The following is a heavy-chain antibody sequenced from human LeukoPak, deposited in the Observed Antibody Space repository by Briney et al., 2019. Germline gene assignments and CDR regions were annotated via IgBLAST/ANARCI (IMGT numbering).Heavy chain of an antibody. CDR3: ARVSVAGTDY. CDR1: GFTFSSYA. V-gene: IGHV3-30-3*01. CDR2: ISYDGSNK. D-gene: IGHD6-19*01. Sequence: GGSLRLSCAASGFTFSSYAMHWVRQAPGKGLEWVAVISYDGSNKYYADSVKDRFTISRDNAKNSLYLQMNSLRAEDTAVYYCARVSVAGTDYWGQGTLVTVSS. J-gene: IGHJ4*02.